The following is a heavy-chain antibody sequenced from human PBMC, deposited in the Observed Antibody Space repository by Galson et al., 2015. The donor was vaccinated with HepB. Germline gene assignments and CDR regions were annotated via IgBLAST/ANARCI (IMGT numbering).Heavy chain of an antibody. CDR1: GFTFSNYA. J-gene: IGHJ1*01. CDR2: ISCDGSNK. V-gene: IGHV3-30*18. CDR3: AKDGGDIVGASPDSSDFQH. D-gene: IGHD5-12*01. Sequence: SLRLSCAASGFTFSNYAMHWVRQAPGKGLEWVSVISCDGSNKYYADSVKGRFTISRDKSKNTLYLQMNSLRAEDTAVYYCAKDGGDIVGASPDSSDFQHLGQGTLVTVSS.